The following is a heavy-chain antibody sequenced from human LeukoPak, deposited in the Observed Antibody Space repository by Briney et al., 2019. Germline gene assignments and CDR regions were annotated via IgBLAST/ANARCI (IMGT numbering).Heavy chain of an antibody. CDR3: ARSSLTMVRGVITPFDY. Sequence: GESLKISCKGSGYNFTNYWIAWVRQMPGKGLEWMGIIYPGDSDTRYSPSFQGQVTISADKSISTAYLQWSSLKASDTAMYYCARSSLTMVRGVITPFDYWGQGTLVTVSS. CDR1: GYNFTNYW. CDR2: IYPGDSDT. D-gene: IGHD3-10*01. V-gene: IGHV5-51*01. J-gene: IGHJ4*02.